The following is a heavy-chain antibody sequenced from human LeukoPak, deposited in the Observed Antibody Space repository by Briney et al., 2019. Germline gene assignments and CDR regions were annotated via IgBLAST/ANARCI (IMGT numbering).Heavy chain of an antibody. V-gene: IGHV1-69*13. J-gene: IGHJ6*02. CDR1: GGTFSSYA. D-gene: IGHD2-15*01. CDR2: IIPIFGTA. CDR3: AREEVVAATGYYYYYGMDV. Sequence: SVKVSCKASGGTFSSYAISWVRQAPGQGLEWMGGIIPIFGTANYAQKFQGRVTITADESTSTAYMELSSLRSEDTAVYYCAREEVVAATGYYYYYGMDVWGQGTLVTVSS.